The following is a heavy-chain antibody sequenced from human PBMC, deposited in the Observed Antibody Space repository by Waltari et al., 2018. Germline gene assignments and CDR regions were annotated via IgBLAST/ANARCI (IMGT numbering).Heavy chain of an antibody. D-gene: IGHD3-16*01. CDR1: GGSISSSSYY. V-gene: IGHV4-39*01. CDR2: IHYSGST. CDR3: ARRVFMGGKIDY. Sequence: QLQLQESGPGLVKPPETLSLTCTVSGGSISSSSYYWGWIRQPPGKGLAWVGSIHYSGSTYYNPSLKSRVTISVDTSKNQFSLKLSSVTAADTAVYYCARRVFMGGKIDYWGQGTLVTVSS. J-gene: IGHJ4*02.